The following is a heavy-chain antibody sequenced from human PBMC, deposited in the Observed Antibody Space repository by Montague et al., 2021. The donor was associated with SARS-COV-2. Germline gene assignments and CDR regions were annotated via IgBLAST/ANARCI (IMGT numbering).Heavy chain of an antibody. Sequence: CAISGDSVVRLRRRSEEHRYYPSHGCDSYGGSYLKYSIYNDYALSVKSRLNIQPDSAKNQFSLQLTSVTPEDTAIYYCARQDTSGWLTFDYWGQGILVTVSA. J-gene: IGHJ4*02. CDR1: GDSVVRLRRR. CDR2: SYLKYSIYN. D-gene: IGHD6-19*01. CDR3: ARQDTSGWLTFDY. V-gene: IGHV6-1*01.